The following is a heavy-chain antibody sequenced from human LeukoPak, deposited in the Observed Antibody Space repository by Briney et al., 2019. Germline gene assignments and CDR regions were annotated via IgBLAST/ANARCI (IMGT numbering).Heavy chain of an antibody. Sequence: GASVKVSCKASGYTFTSYGIIWVRQAPGQGLEWMGWISAYNGNTNYAQKLQGRVTMTTDTSTSTAYMELRSLRSDDTAVYYCARVWFGELYYYMDVWGKGTTVTVSS. D-gene: IGHD3-10*01. CDR3: ARVWFGELYYYMDV. CDR1: GYTFTSYG. J-gene: IGHJ6*03. CDR2: ISAYNGNT. V-gene: IGHV1-18*01.